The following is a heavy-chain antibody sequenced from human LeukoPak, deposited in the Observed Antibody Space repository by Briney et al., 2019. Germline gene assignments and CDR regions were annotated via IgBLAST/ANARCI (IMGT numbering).Heavy chain of an antibody. CDR3: AKAFRYGDYRNWFDP. V-gene: IGHV3-23*01. Sequence: GGSLRLSCAASGFTFSSYAMSWVRQAPGKGLEWVSAISGSGGSTYYADSVKGRFTISRDNSKNTLYLQMNSLRAEDTAVYYCAKAFRYGDYRNWFDPWGQGTLVTVSS. D-gene: IGHD4-17*01. CDR2: ISGSGGST. CDR1: GFTFSSYA. J-gene: IGHJ5*02.